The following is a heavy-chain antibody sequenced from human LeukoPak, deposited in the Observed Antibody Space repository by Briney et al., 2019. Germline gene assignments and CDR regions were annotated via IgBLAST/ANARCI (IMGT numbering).Heavy chain of an antibody. CDR3: ERNELRSYGLVHY. Sequence: SETLSLTCPLYGDSLGNNYWRWNRQSAGKGLEWVGSISTSGNTGNNPSLRSRVTIAMDTSNNQFSLTLTSMTAADTAVYYCERNELRSYGLVHYWGQGTLVTVSS. CDR2: ISTSGNT. J-gene: IGHJ4*02. D-gene: IGHD1-26*01. V-gene: IGHV4-4*07. CDR1: GDSLGNNY.